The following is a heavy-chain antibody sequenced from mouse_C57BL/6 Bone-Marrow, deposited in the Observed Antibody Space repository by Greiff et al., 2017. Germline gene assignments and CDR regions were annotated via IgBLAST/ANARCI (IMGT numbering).Heavy chain of an antibody. J-gene: IGHJ3*01. CDR3: ARGYGSRFAY. Sequence: VQLQQSGAELVRPGTSVKVSCKASGYAFTNYLIEWVKQRPGPGLEWIEVLNPGSGGTNYNEKFKGKATLTADKSSSTAYMQISSLTSEASAVYFCARGYGSRFAYWGQGTLVTGSA. CDR2: LNPGSGGT. CDR1: GYAFTNYL. V-gene: IGHV1-54*01. D-gene: IGHD1-1*01.